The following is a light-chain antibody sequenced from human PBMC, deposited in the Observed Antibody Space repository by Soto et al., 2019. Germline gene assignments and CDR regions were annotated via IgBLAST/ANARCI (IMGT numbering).Light chain of an antibody. CDR3: QSYNCGLEIT. CDR2: SAS. CDR1: QGISTY. V-gene: IGKV1-27*01. Sequence: DIQMTQSPSSLSASVGDRVTITCRASQGISTYLGWYQQKPGKVPKVLIYSASTLQPGVPSRFSGSGSGTDFTLTISSLQPEDVATYYCQSYNCGLEITFGPGTKVDIK. J-gene: IGKJ3*01.